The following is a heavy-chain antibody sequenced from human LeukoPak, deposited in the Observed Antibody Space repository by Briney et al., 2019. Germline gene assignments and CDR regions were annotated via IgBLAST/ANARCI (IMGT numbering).Heavy chain of an antibody. CDR2: ISSSGSTI. CDR1: GFTFSSYE. J-gene: IGHJ3*02. CDR3: ARDYYDSSGYYADAFDI. D-gene: IGHD3-22*01. V-gene: IGHV3-48*03. Sequence: PGGSLRLSCAASGFTFSSYEMNWVRQAPGKGLEWVSYISSSGSTIYYADSVKGRFTISRDNAKNSLYLQMNSLRAEDTAVYYCARDYYDSSGYYADAFDIWGQGTMVTVFS.